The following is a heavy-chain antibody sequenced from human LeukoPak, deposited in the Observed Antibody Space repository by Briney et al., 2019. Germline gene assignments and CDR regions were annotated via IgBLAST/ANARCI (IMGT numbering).Heavy chain of an antibody. CDR3: ARGVEMATTDRTLNFDI. D-gene: IGHD5-24*01. CDR2: IWYDGSNK. J-gene: IGHJ3*02. V-gene: IGHV3-33*01. CDR1: GFTFSSYG. Sequence: PGGSPRLSCAASGFTFSSYGMHWVRQAPGKGLEWVAVIWYDGSNKYYADSVKGRFTISRDNSKNTLYLQMNSLRAEDTAVYYCARGVEMATTDRTLNFDIWGQGTMVTVSS.